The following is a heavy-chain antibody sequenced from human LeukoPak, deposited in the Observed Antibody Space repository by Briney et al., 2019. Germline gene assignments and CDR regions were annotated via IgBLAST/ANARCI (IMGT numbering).Heavy chain of an antibody. CDR3: ARDSRAYTFPFDY. CDR2: INPGGST. Sequence: ASVKVSCKASGYTFTTYYMHWARQAPGQGLEWMGLINPGGSTSYAQKFQGRVAMTRDTSTSTVYMELSSLRSEDTAVYYCARDSRAYTFPFDYWGQGTLVTVSS. CDR1: GYTFTTYY. J-gene: IGHJ4*02. D-gene: IGHD2/OR15-2a*01. V-gene: IGHV1-46*01.